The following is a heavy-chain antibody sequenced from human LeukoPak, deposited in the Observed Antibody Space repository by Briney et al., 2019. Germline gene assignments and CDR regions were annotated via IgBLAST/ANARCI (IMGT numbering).Heavy chain of an antibody. CDR2: INHSGST. CDR1: GGSFSGYY. J-gene: IGHJ4*02. V-gene: IGHV4-34*01. Sequence: PSETLSLTCAVYGGSFSGYYWSWIRQPPGKGLEWIGEINHSGSTNYNPSLKSRVTISVDTSKNQFSLKLSSVTAADTAVYYCARIHNYYDSSGLPYWGQGTLVTVSS. CDR3: ARIHNYYDSSGLPY. D-gene: IGHD3-22*01.